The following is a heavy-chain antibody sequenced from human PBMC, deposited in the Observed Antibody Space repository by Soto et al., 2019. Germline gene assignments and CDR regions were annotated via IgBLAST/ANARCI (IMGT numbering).Heavy chain of an antibody. CDR1: GDNFKKNV. J-gene: IGHJ6*02. V-gene: IGHV1-69*10. CDR3: ARGPFRHSAMDV. Sequence: VASVKVSCKTSGDNFKKNVFTWVRQAPGQRLEWMGGTIPAHGKTHYIEKFQGRVTITVDDATRTVYMEVRDLKSEDTAIYYCARGPFRHSAMDVWGQGTTVTVSS. D-gene: IGHD3-10*01. CDR2: TIPAHGKT.